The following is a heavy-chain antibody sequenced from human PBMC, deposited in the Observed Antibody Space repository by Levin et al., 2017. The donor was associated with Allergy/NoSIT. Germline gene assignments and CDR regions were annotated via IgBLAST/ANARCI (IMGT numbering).Heavy chain of an antibody. V-gene: IGHV1-46*01. J-gene: IGHJ2*01. CDR3: AREGMEGSSRYWYFDL. Sequence: ASVKVSCKASGYTFTSYYMHWVRQAPGQGLEWMGIINPSGGSTSYAQKFQGRVTMTRDTSTSTVYMELSSLRSEDTAVYYCAREGMEGSSRYWYFDLWGRGTLVTVSS. CDR2: INPSGGST. CDR1: GYTFTSYY. D-gene: IGHD6-13*01.